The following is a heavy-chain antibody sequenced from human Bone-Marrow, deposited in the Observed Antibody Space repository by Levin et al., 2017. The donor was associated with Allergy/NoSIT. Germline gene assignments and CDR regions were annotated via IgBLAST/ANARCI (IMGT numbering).Heavy chain of an antibody. V-gene: IGHV3-23*01. D-gene: IGHD5-18*01. CDR2: ISGSSGRI. J-gene: IGHJ6*02. Sequence: PGGSLRLSCAASEATFSTFVMSWVRQAPGKGLEWVSRISGSSGRIYYADAVKGRFTISRDNAKNTMYLQMNSLRDEDTAVYYCAKYSLGTYYYGLDVWGQGTSVIVSS. CDR3: AKYSLGTYYYGLDV. CDR1: EATFSTFV.